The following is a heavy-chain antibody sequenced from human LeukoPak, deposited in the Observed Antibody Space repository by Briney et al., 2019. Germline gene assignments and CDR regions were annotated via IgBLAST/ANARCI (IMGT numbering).Heavy chain of an antibody. CDR2: IYYSGST. D-gene: IGHD3-22*01. CDR3: ARDGGYDSSGYSSEPVAFDI. CDR1: GGSISSGGYY. V-gene: IGHV4-31*03. Sequence: PSETLSLTCTVSGGSISSGGYYWSWIRQHPGKGLEWIGYIYYSGSTYYNPSLKSRVTISVDTSKNQFSLKLSSVTAADTAVYYCARDGGYDSSGYSSEPVAFDIWGQGTMVTVSS. J-gene: IGHJ3*02.